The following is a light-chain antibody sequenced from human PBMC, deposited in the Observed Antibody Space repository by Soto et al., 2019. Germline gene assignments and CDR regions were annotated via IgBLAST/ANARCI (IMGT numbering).Light chain of an antibody. CDR3: QQYGSSAPNT. Sequence: EIVLTQSPDTLSLSPGEGATLSCRASQSVSSNYLAWYQQKPGQAPRLLIYGASSRATGIPDRFSGSGSGTDFTLTISRLEPEDFAMYYRQQYGSSAPNTFGQGTRLEIE. CDR2: GAS. V-gene: IGKV3-20*01. CDR1: QSVSSNY. J-gene: IGKJ5*01.